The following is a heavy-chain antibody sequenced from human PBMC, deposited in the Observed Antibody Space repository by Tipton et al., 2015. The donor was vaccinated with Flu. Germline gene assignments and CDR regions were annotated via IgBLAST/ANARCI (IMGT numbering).Heavy chain of an antibody. CDR1: GGSISSYY. CDR2: IHHSGFT. D-gene: IGHD3-3*01. J-gene: IGHJ4*02. CDR3: ARGDFWSASPSL. V-gene: IGHV4-59*01. Sequence: TLSLTCSVSGGSISSYYWTWIRQPPGKGLEWIGYIHHSGFTNYNPSLKSRVSISVDTSKNQLSLNLNSATAADTAVYYCARGDFWSASPSLWGQGTLVTVSS.